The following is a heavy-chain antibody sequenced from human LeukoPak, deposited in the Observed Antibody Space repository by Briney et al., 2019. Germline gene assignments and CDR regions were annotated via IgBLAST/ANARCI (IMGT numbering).Heavy chain of an antibody. V-gene: IGHV4-34*01. D-gene: IGHD3-3*01. Sequence: SETLSLTCAVYGGTFSGYYWSWIRQPPGKGLEWIGEINHSGSTNYNPSLKSRVTISVDTSKNQFSLKLSSVTAADTAVYYCARTYVLRFLEWSPDHYYYYMDVWGKGTTVTVS. CDR2: INHSGST. J-gene: IGHJ6*03. CDR1: GGTFSGYY. CDR3: ARTYVLRFLEWSPDHYYYYMDV.